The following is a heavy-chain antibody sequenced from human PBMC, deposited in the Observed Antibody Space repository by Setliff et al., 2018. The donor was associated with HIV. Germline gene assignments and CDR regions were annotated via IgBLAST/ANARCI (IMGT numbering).Heavy chain of an antibody. CDR1: GGSISSSSYY. CDR3: ARKATYYYGSGSSNDY. D-gene: IGHD3-10*01. V-gene: IGHV4-39*01. CDR2: ICYSGST. J-gene: IGHJ4*02. Sequence: PSETLSLTCTVSGGSISSSSYYWGWIRQPPGKGLEWIGSICYSGSTYYNPSLKSRVTISVDTSKNQFSLKLSSVTAADTAVYYCARKATYYYGSGSSNDYWGQGTLVTVSS.